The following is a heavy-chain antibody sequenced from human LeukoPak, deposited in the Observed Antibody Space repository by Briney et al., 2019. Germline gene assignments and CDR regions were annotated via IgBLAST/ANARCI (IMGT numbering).Heavy chain of an antibody. CDR1: GFTFDDYA. CDR3: AKDRGIRWYYYGMDV. CDR2: ISWNSGSI. D-gene: IGHD4-23*01. Sequence: GRSLRLSCAASGFTFDDYAIHWVRKAPGKGLEWVSGISWNSGSIGYADSVKGRFTISRDNAKNSLYLQMNSLRAEDTALYYCAKDRGIRWYYYGMDVWGQGTTVTVSS. V-gene: IGHV3-9*01. J-gene: IGHJ6*02.